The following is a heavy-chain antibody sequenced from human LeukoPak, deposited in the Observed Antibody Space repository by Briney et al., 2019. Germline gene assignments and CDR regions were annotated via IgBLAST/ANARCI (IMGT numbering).Heavy chain of an antibody. Sequence: GGSLRLSCAASGFTFSSYWMHWVRQAPGKGLVWVSRINSDGSSTSYADSVKGRFTISRDNAKNTLYLQMNSLRLDDTAVYYCAGDVTLHGYLNDAFDIWGQGTMVTVSS. CDR3: AGDVTLHGYLNDAFDI. J-gene: IGHJ3*02. V-gene: IGHV3-74*01. CDR2: INSDGSST. CDR1: GFTFSSYW. D-gene: IGHD3-16*02.